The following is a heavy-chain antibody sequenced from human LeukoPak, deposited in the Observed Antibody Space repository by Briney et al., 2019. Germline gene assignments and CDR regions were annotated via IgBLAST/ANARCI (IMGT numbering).Heavy chain of an antibody. CDR1: GYTFTGYY. Sequence: ASVKVSCKASGYTFTGYYMHWVRQAPGQGLEWMGRINPNSGGTNYAQKFQGRVTMTRDTSISTAYMELSRLRSDDTAVHYCARDTHSRFLEWFVWGQGTLVTVSS. J-gene: IGHJ4*02. CDR3: ARDTHSRFLEWFV. CDR2: INPNSGGT. D-gene: IGHD3-3*01. V-gene: IGHV1-2*06.